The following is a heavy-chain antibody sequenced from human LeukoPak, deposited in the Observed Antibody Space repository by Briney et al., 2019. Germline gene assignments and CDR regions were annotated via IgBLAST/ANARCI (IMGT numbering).Heavy chain of an antibody. Sequence: SETLSLTCTVSGGSISSSSYYWGWIRQPPGKGLEWIGSIYYSGSTYYNPSLKSRVTISVDTSKNQFSLKLSSVTAADAAVYYCARGSSGYYSDPFDYWGQGTLVTVSS. V-gene: IGHV4-39*07. D-gene: IGHD3-22*01. CDR1: GGSISSSSYY. CDR2: IYYSGST. CDR3: ARGSSGYYSDPFDY. J-gene: IGHJ4*02.